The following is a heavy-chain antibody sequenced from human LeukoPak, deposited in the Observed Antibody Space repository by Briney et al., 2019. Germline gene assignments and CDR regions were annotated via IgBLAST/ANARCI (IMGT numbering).Heavy chain of an antibody. J-gene: IGHJ4*02. V-gene: IGHV3-11*06. CDR3: ARDQIGSW. Sequence: PGGSLRLSCEASGSTFSDYYMSWIRQAPGKGLEWISYISGSSSHINYADSVKGRFTISRDNAKKSVYLQMDSLRAEDTAVYYCARDQIGSWWGQGTLVIVSS. D-gene: IGHD6-13*01. CDR2: ISGSSSHI. CDR1: GSTFSDYY.